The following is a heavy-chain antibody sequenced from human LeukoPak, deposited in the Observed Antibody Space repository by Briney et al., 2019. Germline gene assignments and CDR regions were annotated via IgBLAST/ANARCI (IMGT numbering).Heavy chain of an antibody. Sequence: SGGSLRLSCAASGFTFSSYGMHWVRQAPGKGLEWVAVISYDGSNKYYADSVKGRFTISRDNSKNTLYLQMNSLRAEDTAVYYCAKDIAYCGGDCYSGQHWGQGTLVTVSS. V-gene: IGHV3-30*18. CDR1: GFTFSSYG. CDR2: ISYDGSNK. CDR3: AKDIAYCGGDCYSGQH. D-gene: IGHD2-21*02. J-gene: IGHJ1*01.